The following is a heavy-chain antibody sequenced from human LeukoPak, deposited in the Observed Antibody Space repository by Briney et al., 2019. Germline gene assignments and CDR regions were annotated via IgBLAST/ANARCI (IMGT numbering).Heavy chain of an antibody. Sequence: SETLSLTCTVSGGSISSYYWSWIRQPAGKGLEWIGRIYTSGSTNYNPSLKSRVTMSVDTSKNQFSLKLSSVTAADTAVYYCARSHLSYFGYSSYFDYWGQGTLVTVSS. CDR1: GGSISSYY. CDR3: ARSHLSYFGYSSYFDY. CDR2: IYTSGST. D-gene: IGHD6-13*01. V-gene: IGHV4-4*07. J-gene: IGHJ4*02.